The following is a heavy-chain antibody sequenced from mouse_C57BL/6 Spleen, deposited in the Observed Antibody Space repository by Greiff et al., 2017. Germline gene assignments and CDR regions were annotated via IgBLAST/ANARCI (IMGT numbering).Heavy chain of an antibody. D-gene: IGHD1-1*01. CDR1: GFTFSDYG. CDR3: ASNYGSSLDY. CDR2: ISSGSSTI. V-gene: IGHV5-17*01. Sequence: EVKVVESGGGLVKPGGSLKLSCAASGFTFSDYGMHWVRQAPEKGLEWVAYISSGSSTIYYADTVKGRFTISRDNAKNTLFLQMTSLRSEDTAMYYCASNYGSSLDYWGQGTSVTVSS. J-gene: IGHJ4*01.